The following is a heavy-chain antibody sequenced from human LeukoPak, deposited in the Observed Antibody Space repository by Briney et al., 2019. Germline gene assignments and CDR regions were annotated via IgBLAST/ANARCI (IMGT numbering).Heavy chain of an antibody. CDR2: INSDGSTT. CDR1: GFPFSSCA. V-gene: IGHV3-74*03. J-gene: IGHJ4*02. Sequence: GGSLRLSCAASGFPFSSCAMRWVRQAPGKGLVWVSRINSDGSTTTYADSVKGRFTISRDNAKNTLYLQMNSLRAEDTAVYYCARVCIGCYSKDYWGQGTLVSVSS. CDR3: ARVCIGCYSKDY. D-gene: IGHD2-15*01.